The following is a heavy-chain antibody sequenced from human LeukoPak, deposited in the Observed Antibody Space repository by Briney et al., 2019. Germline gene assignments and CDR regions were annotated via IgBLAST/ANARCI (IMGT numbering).Heavy chain of an antibody. CDR2: FDPEDGET. D-gene: IGHD5-18*01. V-gene: IGHV1-24*01. CDR1: GYTFTGYY. J-gene: IGHJ4*02. CDR3: VTFRVGGYGWAAPYFDY. Sequence: GASVKVSCKASGYTFTGYYMHWVRQAPGKGLEWMGGFDPEDGETIYAQKFQGRVTMTEDTSTDTAYMELSSLRSEDTAVYYCVTFRVGGYGWAAPYFDYWGQGTLVTVSS.